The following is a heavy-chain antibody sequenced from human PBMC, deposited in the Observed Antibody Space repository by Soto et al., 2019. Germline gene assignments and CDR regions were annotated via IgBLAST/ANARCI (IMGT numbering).Heavy chain of an antibody. J-gene: IGHJ4*02. Sequence: QVQLVESGGGVVQPGRSLRLSCAASGFTFSSDGMHWVRQAPGKGLEWVAVISYDGSNKYYADSVKGRFTISRDNSKNTLYLQMNSLRAEDTAVYYCAKDSDTAMEDWGQGTLVTVSS. CDR1: GFTFSSDG. CDR2: ISYDGSNK. D-gene: IGHD5-18*01. V-gene: IGHV3-30*18. CDR3: AKDSDTAMED.